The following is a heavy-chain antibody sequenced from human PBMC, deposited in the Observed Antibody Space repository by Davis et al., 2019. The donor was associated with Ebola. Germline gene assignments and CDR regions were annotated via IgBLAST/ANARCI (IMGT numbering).Heavy chain of an antibody. CDR2: IGTAGDT. Sequence: GGSLRLSCSASGFTFSSYAMHWVRQVTGKGLEWVSAIGTAGDTYYPGSVKGRFTISRENAKNSLYLQMNSLRAGDTAVYYCARAVWGGLYFDLWGRGTLVTVSS. V-gene: IGHV3-13*01. CDR1: GFTFSSYA. D-gene: IGHD3/OR15-3a*01. J-gene: IGHJ2*01. CDR3: ARAVWGGLYFDL.